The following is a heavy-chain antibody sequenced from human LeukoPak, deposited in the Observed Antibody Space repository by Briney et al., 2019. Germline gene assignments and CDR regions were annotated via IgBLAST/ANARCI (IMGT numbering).Heavy chain of an antibody. D-gene: IGHD3-10*01. CDR2: ISAYNGNT. Sequence: GASVKVSCKASGYTFTSYGISWVRQAPGQGLEWMGWISAYNGNTNYAQKLQGRVTMTTDTSTSTAYMELRSLRSDDTAVYYCARAGITMVRGVIIGPYYLDYWGQGTLVTVSP. CDR3: ARAGITMVRGVIIGPYYLDY. J-gene: IGHJ4*02. V-gene: IGHV1-18*01. CDR1: GYTFTSYG.